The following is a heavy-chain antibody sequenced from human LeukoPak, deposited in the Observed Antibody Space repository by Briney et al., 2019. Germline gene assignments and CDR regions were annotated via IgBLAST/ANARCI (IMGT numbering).Heavy chain of an antibody. CDR1: GFTFSSYA. CDR2: ISGSGGST. D-gene: IGHD5-12*01. J-gene: IGHJ4*02. CDR3: AKDADIVATSPVDY. Sequence: GGSLRLSCAASGFTFSSYAMSWVRQAPGEGLEWVSTISGSGGSTYYADSVKGRFTISRDNSKNTLYLQMNSLRAEDTAVYYCAKDADIVATSPVDYWGQGTLVTVSS. V-gene: IGHV3-23*01.